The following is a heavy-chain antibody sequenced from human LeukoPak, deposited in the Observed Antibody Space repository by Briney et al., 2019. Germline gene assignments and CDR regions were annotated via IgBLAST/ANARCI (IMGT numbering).Heavy chain of an antibody. V-gene: IGHV3-74*01. CDR1: GFTFSSYW. CDR3: ARDYGDYVGFDY. CDR2: INSDGSST. Sequence: GGSLTLSCAASGFTFSSYWMHWVRQAPGKGLVWVSRINSDGSSTSYADSVKGRFTISRDNAKNTLYLQMNSLRAEDTAVYYCARDYGDYVGFDYWGQGTLVTVSS. D-gene: IGHD4-17*01. J-gene: IGHJ4*02.